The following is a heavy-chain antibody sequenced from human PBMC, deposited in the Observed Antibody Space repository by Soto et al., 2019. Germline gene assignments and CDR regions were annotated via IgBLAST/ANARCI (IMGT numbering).Heavy chain of an antibody. CDR2: IYYSGST. D-gene: IGHD3-16*02. Sequence: QVQLQESGPGLVKPSETLSLTCTVSGGSISSYYWSWIRQPPGKGLEWIGYIYYSGSTNYNPSLKSRVTISVDTSKNQFSLKLSSVTAADTAVYYCARGPPGSFPESLDAFDIWGQGTMVTVSS. CDR1: GGSISSYY. V-gene: IGHV4-59*01. J-gene: IGHJ3*02. CDR3: ARGPPGSFPESLDAFDI.